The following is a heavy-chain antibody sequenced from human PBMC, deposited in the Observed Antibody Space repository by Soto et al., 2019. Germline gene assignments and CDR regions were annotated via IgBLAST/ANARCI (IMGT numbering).Heavy chain of an antibody. J-gene: IGHJ6*02. D-gene: IGHD2-15*01. CDR2: ISAYNGNT. V-gene: IGHV1-18*04. CDR3: ARLGNVVVVAATPYYYYYGMDV. Sequence: VASVKVSCKASGYTFTSYGISWVRQAPGQGLEWMGWISAYNGNTNYAQKLQGRVTMTTDTSTSTAYMELRSLRSDDTAVYYCARLGNVVVVAATPYYYYYGMDVWGQGTTVTVSS. CDR1: GYTFTSYG.